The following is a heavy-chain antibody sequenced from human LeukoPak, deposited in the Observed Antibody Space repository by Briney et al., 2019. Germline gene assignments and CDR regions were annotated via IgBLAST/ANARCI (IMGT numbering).Heavy chain of an antibody. CDR1: GYTFTSYA. V-gene: IGHV7-4-1*02. CDR3: AMTSDTAIISDAFDI. J-gene: IGHJ3*02. Sequence: PLASVKVSCKASGYTFTSYAMNWVRQAPGQGLEWMGWINTNTGNPTYAQGFTGRFVFSLDTSVSTAYLQISSLKAEDTAVYYCAMTSDTAIISDAFDIWGQGTMVTVSS. CDR2: INTNTGNP. D-gene: IGHD5-18*01.